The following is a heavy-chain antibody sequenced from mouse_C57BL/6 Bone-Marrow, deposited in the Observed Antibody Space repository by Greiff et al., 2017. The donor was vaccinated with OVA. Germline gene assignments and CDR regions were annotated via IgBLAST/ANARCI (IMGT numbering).Heavy chain of an antibody. V-gene: IGHV1-69*01. J-gene: IGHJ1*03. Sequence: QVQLKQPGAELVMPGASVKLSCKASGYTFTSYWMHWVKQRPGQGLEWIGEIDPSDSYTNYNQKFKGKSTLTVDKSSSTAYMQLSSLTSEDSAVYYCSSSSRGYFDVWGTGTTVTVSS. CDR2: IDPSDSYT. D-gene: IGHD1-1*01. CDR1: GYTFTSYW. CDR3: SSSSRGYFDV.